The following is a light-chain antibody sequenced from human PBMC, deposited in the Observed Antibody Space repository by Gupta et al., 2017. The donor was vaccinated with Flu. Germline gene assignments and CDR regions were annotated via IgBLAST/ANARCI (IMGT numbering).Light chain of an antibody. CDR3: QQYGSSPYT. CDR1: QSVSSSY. CDR2: GAS. Sequence: GTLSWTRGERATLSCRASQSVSSSYLAWYQQKPGQAPRLLIYGASSRATGIPDRFSGSGSGTDFTLTISRLEPEDFAVYYCQQYGSSPYTFGQGTKLEIK. V-gene: IGKV3-20*01. J-gene: IGKJ2*01.